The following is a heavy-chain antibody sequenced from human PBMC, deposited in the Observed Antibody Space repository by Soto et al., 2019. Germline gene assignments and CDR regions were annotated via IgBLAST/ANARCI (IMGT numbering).Heavy chain of an antibody. D-gene: IGHD4-17*01. Sequence: PSETLSLTCSVSGASISSYYWSWFRQAPGKGLGYIGYIHNGERTNYNPSLESRVTISADTSKNQFSLRLSSVTAADTAMYYCSYGNSPGPIDHRGQGTLVTVSS. CDR2: IHNGERT. J-gene: IGHJ4*02. CDR3: SYGNSPGPIDH. CDR1: GASISSYY. V-gene: IGHV4-59*01.